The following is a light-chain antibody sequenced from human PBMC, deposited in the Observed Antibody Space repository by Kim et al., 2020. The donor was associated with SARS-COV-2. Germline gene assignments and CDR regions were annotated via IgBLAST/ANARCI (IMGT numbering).Light chain of an antibody. Sequence: SATVGARVTSTCRASQSISSYLNWYQQKPGKAPKLLIYAASSLQSGVPSRFSGSGSGTDFTLTISSLQPEDFATYYCQQSYSTPVSFGQGTKLEI. CDR1: QSISSY. CDR2: AAS. CDR3: QQSYSTPVS. J-gene: IGKJ2*03. V-gene: IGKV1-39*01.